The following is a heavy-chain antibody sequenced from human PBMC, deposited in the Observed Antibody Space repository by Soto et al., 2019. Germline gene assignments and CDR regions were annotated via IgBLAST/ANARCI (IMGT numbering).Heavy chain of an antibody. V-gene: IGHV1-69*06. D-gene: IGHD2-2*02. Sequence: GASVKVSCKASGGTFSSYAISWVRQAPGQGLEWMGGIIPIFGTANYAQKFQGRVTITADKSTSTAYMELSSLRSEDTAVYYCATRSYQLLYVSDYWGQGTLVTVPQ. J-gene: IGHJ4*02. CDR2: IIPIFGTA. CDR1: GGTFSSYA. CDR3: ATRSYQLLYVSDY.